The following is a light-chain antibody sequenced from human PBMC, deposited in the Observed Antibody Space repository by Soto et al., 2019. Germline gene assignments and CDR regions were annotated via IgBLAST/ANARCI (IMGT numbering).Light chain of an antibody. Sequence: IGLTNSPVTVSLPPEERATLSCMASQSVCTSLAWYLQKPGQAPRLLIYGAATRATGIPARFSGSGSGTEFTLTISSLQAEDVGVYYCTLSAILPITFCEVTKLDI. CDR2: GAA. J-gene: IGKJ4*01. V-gene: IGKV3-15*01. CDR3: TLSAILPIT. CDR1: QSVCTS.